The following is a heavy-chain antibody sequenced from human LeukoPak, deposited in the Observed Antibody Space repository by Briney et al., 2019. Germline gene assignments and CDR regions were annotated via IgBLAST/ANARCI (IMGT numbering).Heavy chain of an antibody. D-gene: IGHD4-17*01. V-gene: IGHV3-30*14. CDR1: GFTFSRYA. CDR2: ISFDGSNK. CDR3: VKRDYGDYAEYFQH. J-gene: IGHJ1*01. Sequence: GGSLRLSCAASGFTFSRYAMHWVRQAPGKGLEWVTIISFDGSNKYYADSVKGRFTISRDNSKNTLYLQMSSLRAEDTAVYYCVKRDYGDYAEYFQHWGQGTLVTVSS.